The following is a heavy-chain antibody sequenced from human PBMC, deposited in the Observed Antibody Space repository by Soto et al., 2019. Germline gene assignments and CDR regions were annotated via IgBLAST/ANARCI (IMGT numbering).Heavy chain of an antibody. CDR2: IIPMFDTT. J-gene: IGHJ4*02. D-gene: IGHD2-15*01. CDR3: ARSGGLDRDFNY. V-gene: IGHV1-69*12. CDR1: GGTFSSDS. Sequence: QVQLVQSGAEVKKPGSSVKVSCKASGGTFSSDSFSWVRQAPGQGLEWMGGIIPMFDTTIYAQKFQDRVTITAHESTSTAYMQLSSLRSGDTAGYYCARSGGLDRDFNYWGQGSLVTVSS.